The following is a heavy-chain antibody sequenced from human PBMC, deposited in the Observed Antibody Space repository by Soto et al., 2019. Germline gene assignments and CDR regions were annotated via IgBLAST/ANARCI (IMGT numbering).Heavy chain of an antibody. D-gene: IGHD2-2*02. V-gene: IGHV2-5*02. CDR2: MHWDDDR. Sequence: QITLKESGPTLVKPTQTLTLTCTFSGFSLSTNGMGVGWIRQPPGKALEWLARMHWDDDRRYSPSLESRLTITKDTSKHQVFLTVSNVDPVDTATYYCAQGPCGQNCYTIPFDHWGQGTLVTVSS. J-gene: IGHJ4*02. CDR1: GFSLSTNGMG. CDR3: AQGPCGQNCYTIPFDH.